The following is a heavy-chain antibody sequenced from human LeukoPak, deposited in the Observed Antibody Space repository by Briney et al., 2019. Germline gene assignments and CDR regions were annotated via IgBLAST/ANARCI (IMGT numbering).Heavy chain of an antibody. CDR2: ISYDGSNK. CDR1: GFTFSSYA. Sequence: GGSLRLSCAASGFTFSSYAMHWDRQAPGKGLEWVAVISYDGSNKYYADSVKGRFTISRDNSKNTLYLQMNSLRAEDTAVYYCAREKATALAFDYWGQGTLVTVSS. J-gene: IGHJ4*02. D-gene: IGHD2-21*02. CDR3: AREKATALAFDY. V-gene: IGHV3-30*04.